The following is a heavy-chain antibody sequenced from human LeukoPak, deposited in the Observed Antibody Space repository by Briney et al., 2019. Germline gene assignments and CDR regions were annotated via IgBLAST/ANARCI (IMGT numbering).Heavy chain of an antibody. Sequence: SVKVSCKASGGTFSSYAISWVRQAPGQGLEWMGRIIPILGIANYAQKFQGRVTITADKSTSTAYMEPSSLRSEDTAVYYCARERTTVVTWRGRYYGMDVWGQGTTVTVSS. CDR1: GGTFSSYA. J-gene: IGHJ6*02. D-gene: IGHD4-23*01. CDR3: ARERTTVVTWRGRYYGMDV. V-gene: IGHV1-69*04. CDR2: IIPILGIA.